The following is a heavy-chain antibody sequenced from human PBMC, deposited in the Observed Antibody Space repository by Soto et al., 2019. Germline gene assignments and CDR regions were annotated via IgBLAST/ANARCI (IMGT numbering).Heavy chain of an antibody. D-gene: IGHD3-10*01. Sequence: EVQLVESGGGLVQPGGSLRLSCAASGFTFSSYWMSWVRQAPGKGLEWVANIKQDGSEKYYVDSVKGRFTISRDNAKNSLYLQMNSLRAEDTAVYYCARGVGFGELVTGIFDYWGQGTLVTVSS. CDR3: ARGVGFGELVTGIFDY. V-gene: IGHV3-7*01. CDR2: IKQDGSEK. CDR1: GFTFSSYW. J-gene: IGHJ4*02.